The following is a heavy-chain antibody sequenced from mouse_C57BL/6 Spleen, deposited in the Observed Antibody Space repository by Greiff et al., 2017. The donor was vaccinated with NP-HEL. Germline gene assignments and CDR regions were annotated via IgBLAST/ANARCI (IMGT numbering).Heavy chain of an antibody. CDR1: GYTFTSYW. CDR3: ARELRWDAMDY. Sequence: VQLQQPGAELVRPGPSVKLSCKASGYTFTSYWMHWVKQRPGQGLEWIGVIDPSDSYTNYNQKFKGKATLTVDTSSSTAYMQLSSLTSEDSAVYYCARELRWDAMDYWGQGTSVTVSS. J-gene: IGHJ4*01. D-gene: IGHD1-1*01. CDR2: IDPSDSYT. V-gene: IGHV1-59*01.